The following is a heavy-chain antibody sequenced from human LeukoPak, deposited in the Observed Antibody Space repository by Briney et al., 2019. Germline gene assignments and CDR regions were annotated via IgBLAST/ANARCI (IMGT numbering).Heavy chain of an antibody. CDR2: ISWNSGNM. CDR1: GGSISSYY. CDR3: AKGPGLGAGKRYLDL. D-gene: IGHD6-13*01. J-gene: IGHJ2*01. Sequence: LSLTCTVSGGSISSYYWSWIRQPPGKGLEWVSSISWNSGNMYSADSVKGRFTISRDNAKNSLSLQMNSLKPEDTALYYCAKGPGLGAGKRYLDLWGRGTLVIVSS. V-gene: IGHV3-9*01.